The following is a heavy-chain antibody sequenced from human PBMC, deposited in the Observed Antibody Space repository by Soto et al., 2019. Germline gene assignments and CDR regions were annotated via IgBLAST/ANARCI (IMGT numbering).Heavy chain of an antibody. CDR2: IDPSDSYT. CDR1: GYSFTSYW. D-gene: IGHD3-16*01. V-gene: IGHV5-10-1*01. CDR3: ARRGRGIGGYYYGMDV. Sequence: GESLKISCKGSGYSFTSYWISWVRQMPGKGLEWMGRIDPSDSYTNYSSSFQGHVTISADKSISTAYLQWSSLKASDTAMYYCARRGRGIGGYYYGMDVWGQGTTVTVSS. J-gene: IGHJ6*02.